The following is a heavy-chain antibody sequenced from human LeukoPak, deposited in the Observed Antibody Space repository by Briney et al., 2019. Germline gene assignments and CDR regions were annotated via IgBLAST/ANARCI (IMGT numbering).Heavy chain of an antibody. CDR3: ARVLAAAGHPDY. CDR2: IYSGGST. V-gene: IGHV3-53*04. Sequence: PGGSLRLSCAASGFTVSSNYMSWVRQAPGKGLEWVSVIYSGGSTYYADSVKGRFTISRHNPKNTLYLQMNSLRAEDTAVYYCARVLAAAGHPDYWGQGTLVTVSS. J-gene: IGHJ4*02. CDR1: GFTVSSNY. D-gene: IGHD6-13*01.